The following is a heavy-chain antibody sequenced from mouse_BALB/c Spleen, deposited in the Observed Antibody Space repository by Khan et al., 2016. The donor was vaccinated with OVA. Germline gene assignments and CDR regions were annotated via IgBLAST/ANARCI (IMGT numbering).Heavy chain of an antibody. CDR1: GYTFTSYW. CDR2: IGPGSSNS. CDR3: ARENYYGRGRYAMDY. V-gene: IGHV1S41*01. D-gene: IGHD1-1*02. Sequence: DLVKPGTSVKLSCKASGYTFTSYWINWIKQRPGQGLEWIGRIGPGSSNSYYNEMFKGKASLTVDTSSSTAYIQLSSLSSEDSAVYFCARENYYGRGRYAMDYWGQGSSVTVSS. J-gene: IGHJ4*01.